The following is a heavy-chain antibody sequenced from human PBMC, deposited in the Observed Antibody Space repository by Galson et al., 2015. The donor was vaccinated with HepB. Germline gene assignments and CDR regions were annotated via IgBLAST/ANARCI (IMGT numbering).Heavy chain of an antibody. CDR3: ATDPSNYDILTGYPREKHEVDY. CDR2: VDPEDGET. D-gene: IGHD3-9*01. J-gene: IGHJ4*02. Sequence: VKVSCKVSGYTFTDYYMHWVQQAPGKGLEWMGLVDPEDGETIYAEKFQGRVTITADTSTNTAYMELSSLRSEDTAVYYCATDPSNYDILTGYPREKHEVDYWGQGTLVTVSS. V-gene: IGHV1-69-2*01. CDR1: GYTFTDYY.